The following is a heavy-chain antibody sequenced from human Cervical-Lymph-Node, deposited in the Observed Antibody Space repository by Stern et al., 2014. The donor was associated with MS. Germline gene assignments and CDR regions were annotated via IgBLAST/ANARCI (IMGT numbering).Heavy chain of an antibody. CDR2: ISSRSTYI. J-gene: IGHJ3*01. CDR3: ATHDYVWGTYRHDAFDL. CDR1: GLTFSNYS. Sequence: EVQLVESGGGLVKPGGSLRLSCAASGLTFSNYSMNWDRQAPGKGLEWVSSISSRSTYIDYADSVKGRFTVSRDNAKSSLYLQMNSLSAEDAAVYYCATHDYVWGTYRHDAFDLWGQGTMVTVSS. D-gene: IGHD3-16*02. V-gene: IGHV3-21*01.